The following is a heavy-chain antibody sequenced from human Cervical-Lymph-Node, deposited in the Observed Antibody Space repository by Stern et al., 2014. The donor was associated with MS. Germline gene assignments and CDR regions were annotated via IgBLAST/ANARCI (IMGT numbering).Heavy chain of an antibody. CDR3: ARGEGFLVNY. CDR1: GFTFSTFW. V-gene: IGHV3-7*01. Sequence: VQLVGVWGSLGPAWGSLRLSCAASGFTFSTFWMTWVRQAPGKGLEWVANINQDGSEKHYVDSVKGRFTISRDNAKNSLYLQMYSVRVEDTAVYYCARGEGFLVNYWGQGTLVTVSS. D-gene: IGHD3-16*02. CDR2: INQDGSEK. J-gene: IGHJ4*02.